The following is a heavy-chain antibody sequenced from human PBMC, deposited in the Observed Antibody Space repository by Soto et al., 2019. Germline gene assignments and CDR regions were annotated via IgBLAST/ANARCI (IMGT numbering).Heavy chain of an antibody. CDR1: GYTFTSHF. CDR3: ARDPISGSPLKGALEI. D-gene: IGHD1-26*01. V-gene: IGHV1-46*01. J-gene: IGHJ3*02. CDR2: INPSGGTT. Sequence: ASVKVSCEASGYTFTSHFMHWVRQAPGQGFEWMGIINPSGGTTSYAQNFEGRVTMTSDTSTSTFYMELNSVRSDDTAVYYCARDPISGSPLKGALEIWGQGTMVTVSS.